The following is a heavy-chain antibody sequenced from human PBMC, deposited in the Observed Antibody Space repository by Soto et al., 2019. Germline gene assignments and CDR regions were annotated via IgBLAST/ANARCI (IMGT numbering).Heavy chain of an antibody. V-gene: IGHV3-23*01. J-gene: IGHJ4*02. CDR2: ISSSGDRT. CDR1: GFTFSSYA. Sequence: EVQVLESGGGLVQPGGSLRLSCAASGFTFSSYAMTWVRQAPGLGLEWVSGISSSGDRTHYADSVKGRFTISRDNSENTVSLQMSSLRADDTAVYYCAKGLGSSGWSDYDYWGQGTLVTVSS. CDR3: AKGLGSSGWSDYDY. D-gene: IGHD6-19*01.